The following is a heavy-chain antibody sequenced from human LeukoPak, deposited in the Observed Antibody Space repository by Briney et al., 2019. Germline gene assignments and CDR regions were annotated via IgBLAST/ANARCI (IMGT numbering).Heavy chain of an antibody. Sequence: SETLSLTCTVAGGSISSYYWSWIRQPPGKGLEWIGYIYYSGSTNYNPSLKSRVTISVDTSKNQFSLKLSSVTAADTAVYYCARVPLYYYGSGSYLGFFDYWGEGTLVTVSS. CDR1: GGSISSYY. CDR2: IYYSGST. D-gene: IGHD3-10*01. J-gene: IGHJ4*02. V-gene: IGHV4-59*01. CDR3: ARVPLYYYGSGSYLGFFDY.